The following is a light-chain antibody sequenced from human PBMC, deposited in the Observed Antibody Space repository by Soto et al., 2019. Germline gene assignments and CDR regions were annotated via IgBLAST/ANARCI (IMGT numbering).Light chain of an antibody. Sequence: EIVMTQSPATLSVSPGERATLSCRASQSVSSHLAWYQKKPGQAPRLLIYDASNRATGIPARFSGSGSGTDFTLTISRLEPEDFAVYYCQQSSSSPITFGQGTRLEIK. CDR1: QSVSSH. CDR3: QQSSSSPIT. J-gene: IGKJ5*01. V-gene: IGKV3D-15*01. CDR2: DAS.